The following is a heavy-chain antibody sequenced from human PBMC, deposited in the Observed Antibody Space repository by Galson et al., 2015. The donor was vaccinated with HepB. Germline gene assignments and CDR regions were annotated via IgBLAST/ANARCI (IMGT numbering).Heavy chain of an antibody. D-gene: IGHD2-2*01. CDR3: ARHIVVVPAAKLDAFDI. V-gene: IGHV3-11*01. CDR1: GFTFSDYY. Sequence: SLRLSCAASGFTFSDYYMSWIRQAPGKGLEWVSYISSSGSTIYYADSVKGRFTISRDNAKNSLYLQTNSLRAEDTAVYYCARHIVVVPAAKLDAFDIWGQGTMVTVSS. J-gene: IGHJ3*02. CDR2: ISSSGSTI.